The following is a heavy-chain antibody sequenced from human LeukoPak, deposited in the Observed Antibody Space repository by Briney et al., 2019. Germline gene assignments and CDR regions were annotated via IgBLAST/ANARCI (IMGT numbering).Heavy chain of an antibody. D-gene: IGHD1-26*01. V-gene: IGHV3-48*01. CDR2: IGSSSSSI. J-gene: IGHJ2*01. CDR1: GFTFSSYS. Sequence: PGESLRLSCAASGFTFSSYSMNWVRQAPGKGLEWVSYIGSSSSSIYYADSVKGRFTISRDNAKYSLYLQMNSLRAEDTAVYYCVTTWGAHYWYFDLWGRGALVTVSS. CDR3: VTTWGAHYWYFDL.